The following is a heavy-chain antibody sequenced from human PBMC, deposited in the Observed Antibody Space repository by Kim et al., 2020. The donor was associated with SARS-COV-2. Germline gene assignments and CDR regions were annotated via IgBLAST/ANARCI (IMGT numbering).Heavy chain of an antibody. Sequence: ASVKVSCKASGYTFTNYYMHWVRQAPGQGLEWMGIITPSGGSTSYAQKFQGRVTMTRDTSTSTVYMELSSLRSEDTAVYYCTRDSRIAEAFKWFDPWGQGTLVTVSS. CDR2: ITPSGGST. CDR1: GYTFTNYY. J-gene: IGHJ5*02. D-gene: IGHD6-13*01. V-gene: IGHV1-46*01. CDR3: TRDSRIAEAFKWFDP.